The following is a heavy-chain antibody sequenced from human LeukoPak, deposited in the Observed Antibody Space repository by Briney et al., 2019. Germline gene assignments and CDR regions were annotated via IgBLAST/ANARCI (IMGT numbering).Heavy chain of an antibody. D-gene: IGHD3-22*01. CDR3: ARSYYYDSSSYYPPDY. CDR2: IYYTGST. CDR1: SVSISSSSYY. Sequence: SETLSLTCTVSSVSISSSSYYWGWIRQPPGKGLEWIGSIYYTGSTYYNPSLKSRVTISVDTSKNQFSLKLSSVTAADTAVYYCARSYYYDSSSYYPPDYWGQGTLVTVSS. V-gene: IGHV4-39*07. J-gene: IGHJ4*02.